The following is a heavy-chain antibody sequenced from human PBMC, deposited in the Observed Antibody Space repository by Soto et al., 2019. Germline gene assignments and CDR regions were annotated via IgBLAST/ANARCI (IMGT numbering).Heavy chain of an antibody. CDR3: ARDRGSPYYFDY. D-gene: IGHD1-26*01. V-gene: IGHV3-33*01. CDR2: IWYDGSNK. J-gene: IGHJ4*02. CDR1: GFTFSSYG. Sequence: GSVRLSCAASGFTFSSYGMHWVRQAPGKGLEWVAVIWYDGSNKYYADSVKGRFTISRDNSKNTLYLQMNSLRAEDTAVYYCARDRGSPYYFDYWGQGTLVTVSS.